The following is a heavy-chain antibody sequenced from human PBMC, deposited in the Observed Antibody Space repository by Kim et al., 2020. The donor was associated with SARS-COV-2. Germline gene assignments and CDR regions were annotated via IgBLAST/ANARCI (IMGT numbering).Heavy chain of an antibody. CDR2: IWYDGSNK. D-gene: IGHD2-15*01. CDR3: ARGGECSGGSCYAPTHYYYYGMDV. J-gene: IGHJ6*02. Sequence: GGSLRLSCAASGFTFSSYGMHWVRQAPGKGLEWVAVIWYDGSNKYYADSVKGRFTISRDNSKNTLYLQMNSLRAEDTAVYYCARGGECSGGSCYAPTHYYYYGMDVWGQGTTVTVSS. V-gene: IGHV3-33*01. CDR1: GFTFSSYG.